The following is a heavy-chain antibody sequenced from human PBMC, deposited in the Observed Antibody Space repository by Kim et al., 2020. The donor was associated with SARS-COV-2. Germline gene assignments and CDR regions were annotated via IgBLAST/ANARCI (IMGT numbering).Heavy chain of an antibody. D-gene: IGHD4-17*01. J-gene: IGHJ6*01. V-gene: IGHV4-34*01. CDR3: ARITVTTIRYYYYYGMDV. Sequence: SETLSLTCAVYGGSFSGYYWSWIRQPPGKWLEWIGEINHSGSTNYNPSLKSRVTISVDTSKNQFSLKLSSVTAADTAVYYCARITVTTIRYYYYYGMDV. CDR1: GGSFSGYY. CDR2: INHSGST.